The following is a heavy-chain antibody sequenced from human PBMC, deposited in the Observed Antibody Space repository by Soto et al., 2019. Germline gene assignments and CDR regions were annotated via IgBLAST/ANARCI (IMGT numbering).Heavy chain of an antibody. D-gene: IGHD3-22*01. Sequence: KPSETLSLTCAVYGGSFSGYYWSWIRQPPGKGLEWIGEINHSGSTNYNPSLKSRVTISVDTSKNQFSLKLSSVTAADTAVYYCASFSGDSSGYYYFDYWGQGTLVTVSS. J-gene: IGHJ4*02. CDR2: INHSGST. CDR1: GGSFSGYY. CDR3: ASFSGDSSGYYYFDY. V-gene: IGHV4-34*01.